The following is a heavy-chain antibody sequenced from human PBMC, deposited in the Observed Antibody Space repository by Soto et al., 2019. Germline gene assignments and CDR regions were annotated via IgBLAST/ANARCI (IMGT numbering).Heavy chain of an antibody. CDR3: ARRVPIYSYGPDSFDS. V-gene: IGHV5-51*01. D-gene: IGHD5-18*01. J-gene: IGHJ4*02. CDR2: IYPGDSDT. Sequence: GESLKISCKGYGYTFTDYWIGWVRQMPGKGLELIGLIYPGDSDTRYSPSFQGRVTISADKSVNTAFLQWSSLEASDTAIYYCARRVPIYSYGPDSFDSCGQGTLVIVSS. CDR1: GYTFTDYW.